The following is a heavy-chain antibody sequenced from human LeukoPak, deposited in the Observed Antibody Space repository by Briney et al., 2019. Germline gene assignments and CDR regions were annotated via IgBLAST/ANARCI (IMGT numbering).Heavy chain of an antibody. CDR3: VRHNRSFHNPDY. Sequence: SETLYLTCTVSGDSISGYYWSWIRQPPGKGLEWIGYIYSSGSTDYNPSLKSRVTISVDTSKNQFSLKLKSVTAADTAVYYCVRHNRSFHNPDYWGQGTLVTVSS. D-gene: IGHD3-10*01. J-gene: IGHJ4*02. V-gene: IGHV4-59*08. CDR1: GDSISGYY. CDR2: IYSSGST.